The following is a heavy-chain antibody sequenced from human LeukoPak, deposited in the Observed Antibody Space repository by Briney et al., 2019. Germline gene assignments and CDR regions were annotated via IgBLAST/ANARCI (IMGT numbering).Heavy chain of an antibody. CDR3: ARGTSWGGDYFDY. CDR1: GFTFSSYW. Sequence: PGGSLRLSCAVSGFTFSSYWMHWVRHVPGEGLVWVSRIKSDGSSTSYAESVKGRFTISRDNAKNMANLQMNSLRAEDTAMYYCARGTSWGGDYFDYWGQGTLVNVSS. D-gene: IGHD3-16*01. V-gene: IGHV3-74*01. J-gene: IGHJ4*02. CDR2: IKSDGSST.